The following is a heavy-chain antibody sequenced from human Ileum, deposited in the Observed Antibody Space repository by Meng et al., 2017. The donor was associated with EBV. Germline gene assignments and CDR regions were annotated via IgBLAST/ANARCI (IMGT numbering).Heavy chain of an antibody. CDR1: GGSFSVINW. Sequence: GPGLVIPSGTLSLPCHVSGGSFSVINWWSWVRKSPEKGLELIGEMSDSGITHYNPSLKSRVTISADKSNNQFSLKLTSVTSADTAVYFCAKNGEKYFEYWGQGTLVTVSS. CDR2: MSDSGIT. J-gene: IGHJ4*02. CDR3: AKNGEKYFEY. V-gene: IGHV4-4*02.